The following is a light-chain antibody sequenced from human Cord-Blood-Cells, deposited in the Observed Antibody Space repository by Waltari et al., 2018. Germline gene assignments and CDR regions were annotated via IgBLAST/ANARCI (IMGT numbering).Light chain of an antibody. J-gene: IGLJ2*01. CDR1: NIGSNS. Sequence: SYVLTQPPSVSVAPGKPARITCGGNNIGSNSVHWYQQKRGQAPGLVVYDDSDRPSGIPGRVSGSNSGNTATLTISRVEAGDEADYYCQVWDSSSDHVVVGGGTKLTVL. CDR2: DDS. CDR3: QVWDSSSDHVV. V-gene: IGLV3-21*03.